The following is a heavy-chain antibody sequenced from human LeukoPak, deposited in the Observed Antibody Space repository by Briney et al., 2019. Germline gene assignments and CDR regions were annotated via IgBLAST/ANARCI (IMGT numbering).Heavy chain of an antibody. CDR1: GFTFSNAW. CDR2: IKSKTDGGTT. J-gene: IGHJ5*02. D-gene: IGHD3-3*01. V-gene: IGHV3-15*01. Sequence: PGGSLRLSCAASGFTFSNAWLRWVRQPPPKGLQWVGRIKSKTDGGTTDYAAPMKGRFTISRDDSNNTLYLQMNSLKTEDTAVYYCTTDPQSRLLSDLSWFDPWGQGTLVTVSS. CDR3: TTDPQSRLLSDLSWFDP.